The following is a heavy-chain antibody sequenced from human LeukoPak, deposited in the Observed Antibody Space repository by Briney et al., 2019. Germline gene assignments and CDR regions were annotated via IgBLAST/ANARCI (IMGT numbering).Heavy chain of an antibody. CDR1: GGSFSGYY. J-gene: IGHJ5*02. CDR3: ARDEPHRGRFDP. CDR2: INHSGST. D-gene: IGHD1-14*01. Sequence: SETLSLTCAAYGGSFSGYYWSWIRQPPGKGLEWIGEINHSGSTNYNPSLKSRVTISVDTSKNQFSLKLSSVTAADTAVYYCARDEPHRGRFDPWGQGTLVTVSS. V-gene: IGHV4-34*01.